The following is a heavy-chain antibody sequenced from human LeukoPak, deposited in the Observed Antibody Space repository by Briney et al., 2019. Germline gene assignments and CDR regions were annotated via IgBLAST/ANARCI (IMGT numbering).Heavy chain of an antibody. CDR3: ARLGSYHDF. V-gene: IGHV4-4*09. CDR1: GASISGYY. CDR2: IHTSGGS. D-gene: IGHD1-26*01. Sequence: SETLSLTCTVSGASISGYYWSWIRQTPEKGLEWMGNIHTSGGSSYYPSLKSRLTMSIDTSKNQLSLKLTSVTAADTAVYFCARLGSYHDFWGQGALVTVSS. J-gene: IGHJ4*02.